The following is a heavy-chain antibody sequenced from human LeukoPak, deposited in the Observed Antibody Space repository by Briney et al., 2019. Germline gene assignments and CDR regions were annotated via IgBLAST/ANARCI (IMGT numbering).Heavy chain of an antibody. V-gene: IGHV3-30*19. CDR3: ARDRDSSSWYGGMDV. CDR2: ISYDGSNK. CDR1: GFTFSSYG. D-gene: IGHD6-13*01. Sequence: EGSLRLSCAASGFTFSSYGMHWVRQAPGKGLEWVAVISYDGSNKYYADSVKGRFTISRDNSKNTLYLQMNSLRAEDTAVYYCARDRDSSSWYGGMDVWGQGTTVTVSS. J-gene: IGHJ6*02.